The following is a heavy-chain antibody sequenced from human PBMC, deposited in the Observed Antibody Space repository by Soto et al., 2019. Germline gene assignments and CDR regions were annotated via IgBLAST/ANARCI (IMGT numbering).Heavy chain of an antibody. Sequence: ASVKVSCTAAGYTFTGYYMHWVRQAPGQGLEWMGWINPNIGGTNYAQKFQGWVTMTRDTSISTAYMELSRLRSDDTAVYYRARESGGYGSGGSCYRLGSYYYYGADVLGEGTTVAVSS. CDR1: GYTFTGYY. CDR3: ARESGGYGSGGSCYRLGSYYYYGADV. D-gene: IGHD2-15*01. CDR2: INPNIGGT. V-gene: IGHV1-2*04. J-gene: IGHJ6*04.